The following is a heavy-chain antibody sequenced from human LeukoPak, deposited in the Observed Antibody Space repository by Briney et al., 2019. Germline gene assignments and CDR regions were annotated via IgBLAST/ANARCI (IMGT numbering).Heavy chain of an antibody. Sequence: GGSLRLSCAASGFTFSSYGMHWVRQAPGQGLEWVGRTKSKTDGETKDYSAPVKGRFSISRDDSKNMLYLEMNSLKTEDTAVYYCTTDPGDYPDYWGQGTLVTVSS. CDR2: TKSKTDGETK. D-gene: IGHD4-17*01. CDR3: TTDPGDYPDY. J-gene: IGHJ4*02. V-gene: IGHV3-15*01. CDR1: GFTFSSYG.